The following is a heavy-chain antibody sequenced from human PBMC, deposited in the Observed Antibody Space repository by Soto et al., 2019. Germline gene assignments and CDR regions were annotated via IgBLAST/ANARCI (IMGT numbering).Heavy chain of an antibody. Sequence: PGGSLRLSCAASGFTFSTHSMIWVRQAPGKGLEWVSSITSGSSFIYYADSVKGRFTISRDNAKNSLALQMNSLRAEDTAVYYCARGSYHYDDSSASYFDYWGQGTLVTVSS. V-gene: IGHV3-21*01. CDR3: ARGSYHYDDSSASYFDY. J-gene: IGHJ4*02. CDR2: ITSGSSFI. CDR1: GFTFSTHS. D-gene: IGHD3-22*01.